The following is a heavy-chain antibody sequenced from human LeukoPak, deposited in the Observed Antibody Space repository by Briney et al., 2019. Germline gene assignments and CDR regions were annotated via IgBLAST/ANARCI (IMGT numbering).Heavy chain of an antibody. CDR2: ISPTGSTT. V-gene: IGHV3-74*01. CDR1: GFSFSGHW. D-gene: IGHD1-14*01. J-gene: IGHJ4*02. CDR3: ARSSGTSFDF. Sequence: GGSLRLSCAASGFSFSGHWMHWARQLPGKGLVWVSRISPTGSTTSYADSVKGRFTVSRDNAKNTLYLQVNSLRAEDTAVYYCARSSGTSFDFWGQGTLVTVSS.